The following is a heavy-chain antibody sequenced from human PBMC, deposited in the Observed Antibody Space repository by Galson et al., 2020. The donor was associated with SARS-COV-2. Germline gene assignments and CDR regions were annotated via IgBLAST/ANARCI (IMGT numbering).Heavy chain of an antibody. CDR2: ISYDGSNK. Sequence: WGSLRLSCAASGFTFSSYAMHWVRQAPGKGLEWVAVISYDGSNKYYADSVKGRFTISRDNSKNTLYLQMNSLRAEDTAVYYCAREGVVVPHDAFDIWGQGTMVTVSS. D-gene: IGHD2-21*01. V-gene: IGHV3-30*01. CDR1: GFTFSSYA. J-gene: IGHJ3*02. CDR3: AREGVVVPHDAFDI.